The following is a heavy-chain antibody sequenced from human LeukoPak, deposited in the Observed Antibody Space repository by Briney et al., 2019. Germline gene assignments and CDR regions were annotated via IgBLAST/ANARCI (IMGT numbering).Heavy chain of an antibody. CDR1: GYTFTIYG. V-gene: IGHV1-18*01. CDR2: ISAYNGNT. D-gene: IGHD1-26*01. CDR3: ARDLTWSYYLGFDP. Sequence: GASGKVSCKASGYTFTIYGISWVRQAPGQGLEWMGWISAYNGNTNYAQKLQGRVTMTTDTSTSTAYMELRSRRSDDTAVYYCARDLTWSYYLGFDPWGQGTLVTVSS. J-gene: IGHJ5*02.